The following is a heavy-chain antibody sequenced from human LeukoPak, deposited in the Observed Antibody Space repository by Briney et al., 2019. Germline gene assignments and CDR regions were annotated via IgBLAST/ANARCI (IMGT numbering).Heavy chain of an antibody. CDR2: MNPNSGNT. CDR1: GYTFTSYD. CDR3: ARSDAVSEWFDP. V-gene: IGHV1-8*01. D-gene: IGHD6-25*01. Sequence: ASVKVSCKASGYTFTSYDINWVRQATGQGLEWMGWMNPNSGNTGYAQKFQGRVTMTRNTSISTAYMELSSLRSEDTAVYCGARSDAVSEWFDPWGQGTLVTVSS. J-gene: IGHJ5*02.